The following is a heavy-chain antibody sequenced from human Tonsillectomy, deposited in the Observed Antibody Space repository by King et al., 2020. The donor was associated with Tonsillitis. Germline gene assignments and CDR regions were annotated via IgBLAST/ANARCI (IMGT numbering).Heavy chain of an antibody. CDR2: ILDDGSNK. CDR1: GFTFSSYA. CDR3: ARXXXRGXSGYYQMRDFDY. D-gene: IGHD5-12*01. J-gene: IGHJ4*02. V-gene: IGHV3-30-3*01. Sequence: VQLVESGGGVVQPGRSLRLSCAASGFTFSSYAIHWVRQAPGKGLEWVAIILDDGSNKYYADSVKGRFTISRDNSMDTLYLQMNSLRVEDTAVYYCARXXXRGXSGYYQMRDFDYWGRGTLVTVSX.